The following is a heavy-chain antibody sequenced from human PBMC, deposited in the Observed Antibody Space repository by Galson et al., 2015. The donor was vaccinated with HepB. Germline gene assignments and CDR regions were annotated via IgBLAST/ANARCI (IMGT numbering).Heavy chain of an antibody. D-gene: IGHD3-10*01. CDR2: ISSSSSTI. J-gene: IGHJ3*02. V-gene: IGHV3-48*01. CDR1: GFTFSSYS. Sequence: SLRLSCAASGFTFSSYSMNWVRQAPGKGLEWVSYISSSSSTIYYADSVKGRFTISRDNAKNSLYLQMNSLRAEDTAVYYCARGGGALLWFGELSGGDAFDIWGQGTMVTVSS. CDR3: ARGGGALLWFGELSGGDAFDI.